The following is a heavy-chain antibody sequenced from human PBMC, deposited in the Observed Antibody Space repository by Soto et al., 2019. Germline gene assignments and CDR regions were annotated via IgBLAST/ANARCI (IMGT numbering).Heavy chain of an antibody. Sequence: ASVKVSCKASGYTFTSYAMHWVRQAPGQRLEWMGWINAGSGNTKYSQKFQGRVTITRDTSASTAYMELSSLRSEDTAVYFCARERSVTNFHRFDPWGQGTWVTVSS. CDR2: INAGSGNT. J-gene: IGHJ5*02. CDR1: GYTFTSYA. CDR3: ARERSVTNFHRFDP. D-gene: IGHD7-27*01. V-gene: IGHV1-3*01.